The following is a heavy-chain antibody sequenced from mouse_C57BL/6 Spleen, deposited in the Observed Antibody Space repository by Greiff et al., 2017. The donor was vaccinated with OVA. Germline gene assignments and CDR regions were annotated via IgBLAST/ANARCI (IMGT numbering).Heavy chain of an antibody. J-gene: IGHJ2*01. CDR1: GYSITSGYY. CDR3: ARGRVTTVVGDFDY. Sequence: VQLQQSGPGLVKPSQSLSLTCSVTGYSITSGYYWNWIRQFPGNKLEWMGYISYDGSNNYNPSLKNRISITRDTSKNQFFLKLNSVTTEDTATYYCARGRVTTVVGDFDYWGQGTTLTVSS. V-gene: IGHV3-6*01. D-gene: IGHD1-1*01. CDR2: ISYDGSN.